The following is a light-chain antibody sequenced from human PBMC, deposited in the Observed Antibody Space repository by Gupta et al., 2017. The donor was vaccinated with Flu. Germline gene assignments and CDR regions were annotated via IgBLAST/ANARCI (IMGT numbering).Light chain of an antibody. J-gene: IGKJ4*01. CDR2: DAS. CDR1: HSISRW. V-gene: IGKV1-5*03. CDR3: QQFYTFPT. Sequence: VGVRVTITCRASHSISRWLAWYQQKPGKAPNLRISDASTLEIGVPSRFSGSGSGTEFTLAISSLQPDDFATYYCQQFYTFPTFGGGTRVEIK.